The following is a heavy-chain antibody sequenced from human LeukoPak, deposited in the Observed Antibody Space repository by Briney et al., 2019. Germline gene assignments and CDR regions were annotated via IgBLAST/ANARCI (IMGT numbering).Heavy chain of an antibody. J-gene: IGHJ4*02. CDR3: TTEPFVVTAPLC. CDR1: GFTFSNAW. D-gene: IGHD2-21*02. CDR2: IKSKTDGGTT. V-gene: IGHV3-15*01. Sequence: GGSLRLSCAASGFTFSNAWISWVRQAPGKGLEWVGRIKSKTDGGTTDYAAPVKGRFTISRDDSKNTLYLQMNSLKTEDTAVYYCTTEPFVVTAPLCWGQGTLVTVSS.